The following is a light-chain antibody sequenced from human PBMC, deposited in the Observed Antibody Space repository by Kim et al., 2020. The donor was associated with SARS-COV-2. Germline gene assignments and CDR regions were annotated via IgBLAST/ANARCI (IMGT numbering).Light chain of an antibody. CDR2: GAS. CDR1: KSLSSN. V-gene: IGKV3-15*01. J-gene: IGKJ2*01. Sequence: SPGERPPPSCTARKSLSSNLAWYKQKRGHAPRLRIYGASASATGIPPRFSGSGSGTELTLTTSSLHSEDLAVYYCHQYNNWPPYTFGQGTKLEIK. CDR3: HQYNNWPPYT.